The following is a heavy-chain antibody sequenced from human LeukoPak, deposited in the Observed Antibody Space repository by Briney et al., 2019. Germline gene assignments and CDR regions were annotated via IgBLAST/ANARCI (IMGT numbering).Heavy chain of an antibody. J-gene: IGHJ4*02. CDR1: GASISSGPYS. D-gene: IGHD3-22*01. CDR3: ARAGYDSSGIDY. V-gene: IGHV4-30-2*01. Sequence: SETLSLTCAVSGASISSGPYSWSWIRQPPGKGLEWIGYVFDGENTNYNPSLKSRVTISVDTSKNQFSLKLSSVTAADTAVYYCARAGYDSSGIDYWGQGTLVTVSS. CDR2: VFDGENT.